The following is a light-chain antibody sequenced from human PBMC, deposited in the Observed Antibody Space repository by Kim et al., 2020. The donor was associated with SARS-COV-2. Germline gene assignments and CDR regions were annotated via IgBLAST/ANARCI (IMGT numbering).Light chain of an antibody. V-gene: IGLV3-1*01. Sequence: VSPGQPARITCSGDKLGNKFASWYQVKPGQSPLLVIYEDNKRPSGIPERISGSNSGNTATLTISGTQAMDEADYYCQTWDNSAVIFGGGTQLTVL. CDR2: EDN. J-gene: IGLJ2*01. CDR1: KLGNKF. CDR3: QTWDNSAVI.